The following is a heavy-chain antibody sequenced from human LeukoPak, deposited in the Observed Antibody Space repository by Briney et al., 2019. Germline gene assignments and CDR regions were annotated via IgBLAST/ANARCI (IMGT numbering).Heavy chain of an antibody. CDR1: GDPISSSNYY. D-gene: IGHD2-21*02. CDR3: ARRPVTDSYYYYYMDV. V-gene: IGHV4-39*01. CDR2: LYYSGST. J-gene: IGHJ6*03. Sequence: SETLSLTCTVSGDPISSSNYYWGWIRQPPGKGLEWIGSLYYSGSTDYNPSLKSRVTISVDTSKNQFSLKLNSVTAADTAVYYCARRPVTDSYYYYYMDVWGKGTTVTISS.